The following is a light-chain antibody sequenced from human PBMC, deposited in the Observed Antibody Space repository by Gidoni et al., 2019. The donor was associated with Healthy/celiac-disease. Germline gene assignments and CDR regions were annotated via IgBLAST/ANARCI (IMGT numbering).Light chain of an antibody. CDR2: EVS. CDR1: SSHVGGYNY. Sequence: QSALTQPPSASGSPGPSVTISCTGTSSHVGGYNYVSWYQQHPGKAPKLMIYEVSKRPSGVPDRFSGSNSGNTASLTVSGLQAEDEADYYCSSYAGSNNHVVFGGGTKLTVL. V-gene: IGLV2-8*01. J-gene: IGLJ2*01. CDR3: SSYAGSNNHVV.